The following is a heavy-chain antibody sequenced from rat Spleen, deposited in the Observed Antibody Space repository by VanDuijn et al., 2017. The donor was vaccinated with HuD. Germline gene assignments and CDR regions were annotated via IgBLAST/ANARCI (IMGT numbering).Heavy chain of an antibody. Sequence: EVQLVESDGGLVQPGRSLKLSCATSGFTFSDYYMAWVRQAPTKGLDWVATISYDGSTTYYRDSVKGRFTISRDNAKNTLYLQMNSLRSEDTATYYCTTLRRPIPYWYFDLWGPGTMVTVSS. D-gene: IGHD1-11*01. CDR3: TTLRRPIPYWYFDL. J-gene: IGHJ1*01. CDR2: ISYDGSTT. CDR1: GFTFSDYY. V-gene: IGHV5-7*01.